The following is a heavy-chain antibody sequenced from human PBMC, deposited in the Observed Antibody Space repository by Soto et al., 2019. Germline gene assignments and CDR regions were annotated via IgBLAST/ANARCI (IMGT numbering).Heavy chain of an antibody. D-gene: IGHD4-17*01. CDR2: INPSGGST. J-gene: IGHJ4*02. Sequence: ASVKVSCKASGYTFTSYYMHWVRQAPGQGLEWMGIINPSGGSTSYAQKFQGRVTISVDTSKNQFSLRLRSVTAADTAVYFCARQPYGGYRYYFDSWGQGTLVTVSS. CDR1: GYTFTSYY. V-gene: IGHV1-46*01. CDR3: ARQPYGGYRYYFDS.